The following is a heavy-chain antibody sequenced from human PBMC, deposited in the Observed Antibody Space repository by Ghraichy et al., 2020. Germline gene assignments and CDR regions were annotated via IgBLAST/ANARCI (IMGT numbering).Heavy chain of an antibody. CDR3: ARDPLLYDYGAHFDY. CDR1: GFTFSSYA. D-gene: IGHD4-17*01. Sequence: GESLNISCAASGFTFSSYAMHWVRQAPGKGLEWVAVISYDGSNKYYADSVKGRFTISRDNSKNTLYLQVNSLTAEDTAVYYCARDPLLYDYGAHFDYWGQGTLVTVSS. J-gene: IGHJ4*02. CDR2: ISYDGSNK. V-gene: IGHV3-30-3*01.